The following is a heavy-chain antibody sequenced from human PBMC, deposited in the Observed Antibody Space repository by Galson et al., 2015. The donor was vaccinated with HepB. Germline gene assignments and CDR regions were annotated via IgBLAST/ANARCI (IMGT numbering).Heavy chain of an antibody. CDR2: IFSGGTR. CDR1: GFIVSSTY. D-gene: IGHD6-25*01. J-gene: IGHJ4*02. V-gene: IGHV3-66*01. Sequence: SLRLSCAVSGFIVSSTYMSWVRQAPGKGLEWVSIIFSGGTRYYIESVKGRFTISTDNSKNTLYLQMNSLRAEDTAVYYCARDYSSARLGYWGQGTLVTVSS. CDR3: ARDYSSARLGY.